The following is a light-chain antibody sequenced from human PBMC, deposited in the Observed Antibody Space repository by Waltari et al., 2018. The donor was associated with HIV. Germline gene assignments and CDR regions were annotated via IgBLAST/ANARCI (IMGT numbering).Light chain of an antibody. Sequence: EIVMTQSPATLSASPGESATLSCRASQDISSNLAWYQQKPGQAPRLLIYGASTRATDIPVRFSGSGSGTEFTLTISSLQSEDFAVYYCQQYNKWPPWTFGQGTTVEIK. CDR1: QDISSN. J-gene: IGKJ1*01. CDR2: GAS. CDR3: QQYNKWPPWT. V-gene: IGKV3-15*01.